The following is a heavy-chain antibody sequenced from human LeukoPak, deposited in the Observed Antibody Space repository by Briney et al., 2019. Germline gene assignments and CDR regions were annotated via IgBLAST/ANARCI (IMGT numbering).Heavy chain of an antibody. D-gene: IGHD1-26*01. J-gene: IGHJ3*02. CDR2: ISSTSGYI. V-gene: IGHV3-21*01. CDR1: GLSFSSYT. CDR3: AREGSYKDDFDM. Sequence: PGGSLRLSCAPSGLSFSSYTIHWVRQAPGKGLEWVSSISSTSGYIHYADSVKGRFTISRDNAKNSLYLQMNSLRAEDTAVYYCAREGSYKDDFDMWGQGTMVIVSS.